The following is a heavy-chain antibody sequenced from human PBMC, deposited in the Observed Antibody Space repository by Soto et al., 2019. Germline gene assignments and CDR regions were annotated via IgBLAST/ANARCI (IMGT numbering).Heavy chain of an antibody. CDR2: ISWDGGST. V-gene: IGHV3-43*01. CDR1: GFTFDDYT. CDR3: AKGGRGYYYYGMDV. J-gene: IGHJ6*02. Sequence: PGGSLRLSCAASGFTFDDYTMHWVRQAPGKGLEWVSLISWDGGSTYYADSVKGRFTISRDNSKNSLYLQMNSLRTEDTALYYCAKGGRGYYYYGMDVWGQGTTVTVCS.